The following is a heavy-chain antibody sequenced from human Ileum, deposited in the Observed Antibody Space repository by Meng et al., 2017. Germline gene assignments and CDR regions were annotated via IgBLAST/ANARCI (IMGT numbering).Heavy chain of an antibody. Sequence: GESLKISCAASGFTFSSYAMSWVRPAPGKGLEWVSAISGSGGSTYYADSVKGRFTISRDNSKNTLYLQMTSLRAEDTAVYYCAKDRAFDYWGQGTRVTVSS. CDR1: GFTFSSYA. J-gene: IGHJ4*02. V-gene: IGHV3-23*01. CDR2: ISGSGGST. D-gene: IGHD3-10*01. CDR3: AKDRAFDY.